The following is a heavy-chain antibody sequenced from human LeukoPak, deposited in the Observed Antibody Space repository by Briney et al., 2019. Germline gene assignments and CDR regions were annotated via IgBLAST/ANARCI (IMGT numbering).Heavy chain of an antibody. J-gene: IGHJ4*02. V-gene: IGHV4-59*01. CDR2: IHYSGST. CDR1: GGSKSTYY. Sequence: SETLSLTCTVSGGSKSTYYLNWIRQSPGKGLEWIGNIHYSGSTNHNPSLKSRVTMSVDTSKNQFSLKMSSVTAADTAVYYCARRSGYSSSPLDYWGQGTLVTVSS. D-gene: IGHD6-13*01. CDR3: ARRSGYSSSPLDY.